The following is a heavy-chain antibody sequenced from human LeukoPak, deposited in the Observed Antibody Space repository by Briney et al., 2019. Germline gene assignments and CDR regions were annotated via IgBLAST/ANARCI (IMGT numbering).Heavy chain of an antibody. J-gene: IGHJ4*02. CDR2: IHYSGTT. D-gene: IGHD3-16*01. CDR1: GGSSSISSYS. CDR3: ARVGMLGFTGGYYFDY. Sequence: SETLSLTCSVSGGSSSISSYSWGWIRQAPGKGLNWIGNIHYSGTTYYNPSLKSRTTISMDKSKNRFSLNLRSVTAADPAVYFCARVGMLGFTGGYYFDYWGQGALVTVSS. V-gene: IGHV4-39*01.